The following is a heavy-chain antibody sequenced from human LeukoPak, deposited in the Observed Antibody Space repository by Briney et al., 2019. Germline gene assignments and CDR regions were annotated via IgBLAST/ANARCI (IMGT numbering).Heavy chain of an antibody. V-gene: IGHV3-7*05. Sequence: GGSLRLSCAASGFTFGSYWMTWVRQAPGKGLEWVANIKQDGSEKNYVDSVKGRFTISRDNAKNSLYLQMSSLRAADTALYYCARQTERDAYNRDWGQGTLVTVSS. CDR3: ARQTERDAYNRD. D-gene: IGHD5-24*01. CDR2: IKQDGSEK. CDR1: GFTFGSYW. J-gene: IGHJ4*02.